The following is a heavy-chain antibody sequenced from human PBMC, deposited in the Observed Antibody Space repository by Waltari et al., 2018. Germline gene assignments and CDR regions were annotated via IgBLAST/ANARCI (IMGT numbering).Heavy chain of an antibody. V-gene: IGHV3-30-3*01. CDR1: GFSFPFTR. CDR2: ITHEGSSK. Sequence: QVQLVESGGGVVQPGSSLRLSCAGSGFSFPFTRMHWGRQAPGEGLEWVEYITHEGSSKYYADSVKGRFTISRDNSKNTLYLQMNSLRGEDTAVYYCVRDFDNRFDHWGQGTLVTVSS. J-gene: IGHJ4*02. D-gene: IGHD3-9*01. CDR3: VRDFDNRFDH.